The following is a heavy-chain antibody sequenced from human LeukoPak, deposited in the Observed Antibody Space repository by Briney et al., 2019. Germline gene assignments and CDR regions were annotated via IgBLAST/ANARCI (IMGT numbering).Heavy chain of an antibody. V-gene: IGHV3-48*03. D-gene: IGHD2-15*01. CDR1: GFTFSSYE. CDR3: AKETVVVVAATPDAFDI. J-gene: IGHJ3*02. Sequence: PGGSLRLSCAASGFTFSSYEMNWVRQAPGKGLEWVSYISPGSSTIYYADSVKDRFTISRDNSKNTLYLQMNSLRAEDTAVYYCAKETVVVVAATPDAFDIWGQGTMVTVSS. CDR2: ISPGSSTI.